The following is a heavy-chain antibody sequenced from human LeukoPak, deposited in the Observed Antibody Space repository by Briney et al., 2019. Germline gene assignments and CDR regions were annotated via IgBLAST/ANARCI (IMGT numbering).Heavy chain of an antibody. J-gene: IGHJ1*01. V-gene: IGHV3-23*01. CDR2: ISGSGGST. CDR1: GFTFSNSA. D-gene: IGHD2-8*01. CDR3: AKDRMVYEH. Sequence: GGSLRLSCAAFGFTFSNSAFSWARQAPGKGLEWASAISGSGGSTYYTDSVKGRFTISRDNSKNTLYLQMNSLRGEDTALYYCAKDRMVYEHWGQGTLVTVSS.